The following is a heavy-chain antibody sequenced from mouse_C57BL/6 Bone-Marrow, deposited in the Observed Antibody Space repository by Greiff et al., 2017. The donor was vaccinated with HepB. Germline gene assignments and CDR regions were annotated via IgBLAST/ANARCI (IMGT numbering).Heavy chain of an antibody. CDR1: GFTFSSYA. CDR2: ISSGGDYI. J-gene: IGHJ1*03. Sequence: EVQRVESGEGLVKPGGSLKLSCAASGFTFSSYAMSWVRQTPEKRLEWVAYISSGGDYIYYADTVKGRFTISRDNDRNTLYLQMSSLKSEDTAMYYCTRDYYGSSYWYFDVWGTGTTVTVSS. CDR3: TRDYYGSSYWYFDV. D-gene: IGHD1-1*01. V-gene: IGHV5-9-1*02.